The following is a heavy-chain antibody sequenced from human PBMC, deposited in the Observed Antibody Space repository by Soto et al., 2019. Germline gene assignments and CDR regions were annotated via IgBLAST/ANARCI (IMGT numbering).Heavy chain of an antibody. CDR2: VSGSGNTP. Sequence: EVQLLESGGGLVQLGGSLRLSCAASGFSFGGYAMSWVRQAPGKGLEWVSSVSGSGNTPFYADSVRGRFTISRDNSDNTVYLQMNSLTTEDTAVYYCAKGSRGYTNYYFDYWGQGSLVAVSS. J-gene: IGHJ4*02. CDR3: AKGSRGYTNYYFDY. D-gene: IGHD4-4*01. V-gene: IGHV3-23*01. CDR1: GFSFGGYA.